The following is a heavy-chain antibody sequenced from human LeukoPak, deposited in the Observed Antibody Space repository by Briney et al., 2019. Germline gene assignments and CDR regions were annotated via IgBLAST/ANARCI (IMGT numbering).Heavy chain of an antibody. V-gene: IGHV1-69*04. D-gene: IGHD4-17*01. CDR1: GGTSSGYA. J-gene: IGHJ5*02. CDR3: AAETTVVTP. CDR2: IIPILGIA. Sequence: SVKVSCKASGGTSSGYAISWVRQAPGQGLEWMGRIIPILGIANYAQKFQGRVTITADKSTSTAYMELSSLRSEDTAVYYCAAETTVVTPWGQGTLVTVSS.